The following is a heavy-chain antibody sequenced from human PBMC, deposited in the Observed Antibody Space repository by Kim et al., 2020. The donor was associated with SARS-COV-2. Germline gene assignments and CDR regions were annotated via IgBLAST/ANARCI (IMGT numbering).Heavy chain of an antibody. J-gene: IGHJ6*04. D-gene: IGHD6-19*01. Sequence: ASVKVSCKASGYTFTGYYMHWVRQAPGQELEWMGRINPNRGGTNYAQKFQGRVTRTRDTSIRTAYMELSRLRSDYTAVYYCARGREVLAVAGENYYYGMDVWCEGTTVTVSS. CDR1: GYTFTGYY. V-gene: IGHV1-2*06. CDR3: ARGREVLAVAGENYYYGMDV. CDR2: INPNRGGT.